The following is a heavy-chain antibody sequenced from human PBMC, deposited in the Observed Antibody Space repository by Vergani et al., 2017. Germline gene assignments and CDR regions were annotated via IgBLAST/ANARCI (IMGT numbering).Heavy chain of an antibody. CDR1: GFTSSYYG. CDR3: ATKSCGTPGCQIGYFRE. CDR2: ISYDGTQK. V-gene: IGHV3-30*03. D-gene: IGHD1-1*01. Sequence: QVHLVESGGGVVQPGRSLRLSCVVSGFTSSYYGMHWVRQAPGKGLEWVAVISYDGTQKYYADSVQGRFTISRDNSKSTLYLQINSLRTEDTAVYYCATKSCGTPGCQIGYFREWGQGTLVTVSS. J-gene: IGHJ1*01.